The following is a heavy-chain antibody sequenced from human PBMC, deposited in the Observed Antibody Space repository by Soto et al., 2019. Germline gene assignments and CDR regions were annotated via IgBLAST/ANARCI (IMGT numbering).Heavy chain of an antibody. D-gene: IGHD4-17*01. CDR1: GYTFTSYA. Sequence: ASVKVSCKASGYTFTSYAMHWVRQAPGQRLEWMGWINAGNGNTKYSQKFQGRVTITRDTSASTAYMELSSLRSEDTAVYYCARDFPFYGDPRGVRLLFDYWGQGTLVT. V-gene: IGHV1-3*01. J-gene: IGHJ4*02. CDR2: INAGNGNT. CDR3: ARDFPFYGDPRGVRLLFDY.